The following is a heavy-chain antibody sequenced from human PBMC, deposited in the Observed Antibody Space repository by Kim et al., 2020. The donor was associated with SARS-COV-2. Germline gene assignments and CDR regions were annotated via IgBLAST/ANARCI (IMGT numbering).Heavy chain of an antibody. CDR2: IYYSGST. CDR3: ARDRVRKDCSGGSCFLNYYYYGMDV. V-gene: IGHV4-59*01. J-gene: IGHJ6*02. D-gene: IGHD2-15*01. CDR1: GGSISSYY. Sequence: SETLSLTCTVSGGSISSYYWSWIRQPPGKGLEWIGYIYYSGSTNYNPSLKSRGTISVDTSKDQFSLKLSSVTAADTAVYYCARDRVRKDCSGGSCFLNYYYYGMDVWGQGTTVTVSS.